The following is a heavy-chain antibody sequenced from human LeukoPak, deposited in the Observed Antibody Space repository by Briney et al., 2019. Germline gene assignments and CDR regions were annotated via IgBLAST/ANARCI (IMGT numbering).Heavy chain of an antibody. CDR1: GYTFTSYG. CDR3: ARGKWVAATYDC. D-gene: IGHD1-26*01. CDR2: ISAYNRNT. J-gene: IGHJ4*02. V-gene: IGHV1-18*01. Sequence: ASVKVSCKASGYTFTSYGICWVRKAPGQGLEWVGWISAYNRNTNYAQKFQGRVTMTTDTFTSTAYMELRSLRSDDTAVYYCARGKWVAATYDCWGQGTLVTVSS.